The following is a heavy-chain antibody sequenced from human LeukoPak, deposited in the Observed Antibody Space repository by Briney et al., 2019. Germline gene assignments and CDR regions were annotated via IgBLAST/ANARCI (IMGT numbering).Heavy chain of an antibody. CDR3: AREPGPAAPPVDY. J-gene: IGHJ4*02. CDR2: ISSGSTYM. D-gene: IGHD2-2*01. Sequence: GGSLRLSCAASGFTFTSYGMNWVRQAPGKGLEWVSSISSGSTYMYYADSVKGRFTISRDNAKNSVYLQINSLRAEDTAVYYCAREPGPAAPPVDYWGQGTLVTVSS. CDR1: GFTFTSYG. V-gene: IGHV3-21*01.